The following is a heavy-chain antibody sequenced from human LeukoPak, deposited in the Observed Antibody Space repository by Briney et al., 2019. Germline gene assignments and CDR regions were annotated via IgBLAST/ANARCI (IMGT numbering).Heavy chain of an antibody. CDR2: IYTSGST. D-gene: IGHD2-15*01. CDR1: GGSISSYY. V-gene: IGHV4-4*07. CDR3: AREGEVVVAPHYGMDV. Sequence: SETLSLTCTVSGGSISSYYWSWIRQPAGKGLEWFGRIYTSGSTNYNPSLKSRVTMSVDTSKNQFSLKLSSVTAADTAVYYCAREGEVVVAPHYGMDVWGQGTTVTVSS. J-gene: IGHJ6*02.